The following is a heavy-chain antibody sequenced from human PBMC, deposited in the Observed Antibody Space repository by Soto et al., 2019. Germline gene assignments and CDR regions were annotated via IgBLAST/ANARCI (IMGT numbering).Heavy chain of an antibody. Sequence: QVHLQESGPGLVKPSGTLSLTCAVSGDSIRTTKCWSWVRQPPGKGLEWIGEIYPSGSTNYNPSLKRRVTISVDKSKNQFSLKLSSVTAADTAVYYCAINIGSYSFDYWGQGTLVTVSS. CDR2: IYPSGST. CDR3: AINIGSYSFDY. V-gene: IGHV4-4*02. J-gene: IGHJ4*02. CDR1: GDSIRTTKC. D-gene: IGHD1-26*01.